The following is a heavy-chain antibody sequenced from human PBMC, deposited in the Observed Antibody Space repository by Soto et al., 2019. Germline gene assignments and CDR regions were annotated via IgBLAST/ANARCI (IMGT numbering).Heavy chain of an antibody. CDR1: GGTFSSYA. V-gene: IGHV1-69*12. Sequence: QVQLVQSGAEVKKPGSSVKVSCKASGGTFSSYAISWVRQAPGQGLEWMGGIIPIFGTADYAQKFQGRVTITADESTSTAYMELSSLRSEDAAVYYCASHGYSYGYLFDYWGQGTLVTVSS. CDR3: ASHGYSYGYLFDY. J-gene: IGHJ4*02. D-gene: IGHD5-18*01. CDR2: IIPIFGTA.